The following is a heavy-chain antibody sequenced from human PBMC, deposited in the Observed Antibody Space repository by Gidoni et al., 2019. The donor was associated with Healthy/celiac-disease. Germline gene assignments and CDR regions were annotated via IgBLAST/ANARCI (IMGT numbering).Heavy chain of an antibody. CDR1: GYSFTSYW. J-gene: IGHJ4*02. CDR2: IYPGDSDT. CDR3: ARPALWFRELFFDY. D-gene: IGHD3-10*01. V-gene: IGHV5-51*01. Sequence: EVQLVQSGAEVKKSGESRKISCKGSGYSFTSYWIGWVRQMHGIGLEWMGIIYPGDSDTRYSPSFQGQVTISADKSISTAYLQWSSLKASDTAMYYCARPALWFRELFFDYWGQGTLVTVSS.